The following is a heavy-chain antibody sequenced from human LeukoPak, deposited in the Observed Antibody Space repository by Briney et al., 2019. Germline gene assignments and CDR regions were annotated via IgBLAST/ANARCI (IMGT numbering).Heavy chain of an antibody. V-gene: IGHV3-9*01. J-gene: IGHJ4*02. CDR1: GFTFDDYA. Sequence: PGGSLRLSCAASGFTFDDYAMHWVRQAPGKGLEWVSGISWNSGSIGYVDSVKGRFTTSRDNAKNSLYLQMSSLRAEDTAVYYCALSGGSGLDYWGQGTLVTVSS. CDR2: ISWNSGSI. CDR3: ALSGGSGLDY. D-gene: IGHD2-15*01.